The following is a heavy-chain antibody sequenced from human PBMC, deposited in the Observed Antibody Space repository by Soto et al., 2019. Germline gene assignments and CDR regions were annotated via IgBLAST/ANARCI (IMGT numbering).Heavy chain of an antibody. J-gene: IGHJ5*02. CDR3: ARHYGDIVVVVAATNWFDP. D-gene: IGHD2-15*01. Sequence: SGTLSLTCTVPGGSISSSSYYWGWIRQPPGKGLEWIGSIYYSGSTYYNPSLKSRVTISVDTSKNQFSLKLSSVTAADTAVYYCARHYGDIVVVVAATNWFDPWGQGTLVTVSS. CDR1: GGSISSSSYY. V-gene: IGHV4-39*01. CDR2: IYYSGST.